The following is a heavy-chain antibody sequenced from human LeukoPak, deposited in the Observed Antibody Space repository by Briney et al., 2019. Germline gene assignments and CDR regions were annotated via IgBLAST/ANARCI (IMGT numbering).Heavy chain of an antibody. Sequence: PGRSLRLSCAASGFTFSSYGMHWVRQAPGKGLEWVAVISYDGSNKYYADSVKGRFTISRDNSKNTLYLQMNSLRAEDTAVYYCARDRYSSGYYYYCGMDVWGQGTTVTVSS. CDR1: GFTFSSYG. D-gene: IGHD6-19*01. CDR3: ARDRYSSGYYYYCGMDV. CDR2: ISYDGSNK. V-gene: IGHV3-30*03. J-gene: IGHJ6*02.